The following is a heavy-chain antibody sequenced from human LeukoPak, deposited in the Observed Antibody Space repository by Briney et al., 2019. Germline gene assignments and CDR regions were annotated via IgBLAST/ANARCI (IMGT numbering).Heavy chain of an antibody. J-gene: IGHJ5*02. Sequence: PSETLSLTCAVYGGSFSGYYWSWIRQPPGKGLEWIGEINHSGGTNYNPSLKSRVTISVDTSKNQFSLKLSSVTAADTAVYYCARGVRRGRWFDPWGQGTLVTVSS. CDR3: ARGVRRGRWFDP. V-gene: IGHV4-34*01. CDR2: INHSGGT. CDR1: GGSFSGYY.